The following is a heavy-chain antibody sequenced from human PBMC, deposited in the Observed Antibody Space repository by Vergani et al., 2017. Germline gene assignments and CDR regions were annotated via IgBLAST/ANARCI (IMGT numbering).Heavy chain of an antibody. Sequence: QVQLVESGGGVVQPGRSLRLSCAASGFTFSSYGMHWVRQAPGKGLEWVAVIWYDGSNKYYADSVKGRFTISRDNSKNTLYLQMNSLRAEDTAVYYCARDREWSYYDDSSDNGGAFDIWGQGTMVTVSS. V-gene: IGHV3-33*01. J-gene: IGHJ3*02. CDR2: IWYDGSNK. D-gene: IGHD3-22*01. CDR3: ARDREWSYYDDSSDNGGAFDI. CDR1: GFTFSSYG.